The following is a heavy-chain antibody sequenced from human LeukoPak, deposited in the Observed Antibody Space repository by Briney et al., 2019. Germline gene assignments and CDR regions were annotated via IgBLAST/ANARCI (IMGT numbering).Heavy chain of an antibody. CDR1: GGSFSGYY. D-gene: IGHD3-16*02. J-gene: IGHJ4*02. Sequence: SEALSLTCAVYGGSFSGYYWSWIRQPPGKGLEWIGEINHSGSTNYNPSLKSRVTISVDTSKNQFSLKLSSVTAADTAVYYCARGGGYDYVWGSYRWTYFDYWGQGTLVTVSS. V-gene: IGHV4-34*01. CDR2: INHSGST. CDR3: ARGGGYDYVWGSYRWTYFDY.